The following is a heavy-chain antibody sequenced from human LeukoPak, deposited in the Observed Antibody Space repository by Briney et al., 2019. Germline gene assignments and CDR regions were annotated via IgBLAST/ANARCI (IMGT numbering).Heavy chain of an antibody. CDR1: GFAFSTYA. D-gene: IGHD6-19*01. J-gene: IGHJ4*02. Sequence: GGSLRLSCAASGFAFSTYAMSWVRQAPGKGLEWVSTISGSGGSTYYADSVKGRFTISRDNSKNTLYLQMNSLRAEDTAVFYCAKTGTGWHYFDYWGQGTLVTVSS. CDR3: AKTGTGWHYFDY. V-gene: IGHV3-23*01. CDR2: ISGSGGST.